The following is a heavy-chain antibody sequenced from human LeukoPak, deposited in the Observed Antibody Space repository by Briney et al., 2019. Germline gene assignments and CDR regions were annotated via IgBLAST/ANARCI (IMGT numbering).Heavy chain of an antibody. CDR3: ARHGGAGSWFHFDY. J-gene: IGHJ4*02. D-gene: IGHD6-13*01. CDR1: GGSFSGYY. Sequence: SETLSLTCAVYGGSFSGYYWSWIRQPPGKGLEWIGEINHSGSTNYNPSLKSRVTISVDTSKNQFSLKLSSVTAADTAVYYCARHGGAGSWFHFDYWGQGTLVTVSS. CDR2: INHSGST. V-gene: IGHV4-34*01.